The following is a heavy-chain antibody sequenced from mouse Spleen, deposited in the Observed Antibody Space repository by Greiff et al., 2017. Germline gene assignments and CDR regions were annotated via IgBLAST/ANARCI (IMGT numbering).Heavy chain of an antibody. D-gene: IGHD2-14*01. V-gene: IGHV1-81*01. Sequence: VQLQQPGAELARPGASVKLSCKASGYTFTSYGISWVKQRTGQGLEWIGEIYPRSGNTYYNEKFKGKATLTADKSSSTAYMELRSLTSEDSAVYFCARDYRDAMDYWGQGTSVTVSS. CDR3: ARDYRDAMDY. CDR2: IYPRSGNT. J-gene: IGHJ4*01. CDR1: GYTFTSYG.